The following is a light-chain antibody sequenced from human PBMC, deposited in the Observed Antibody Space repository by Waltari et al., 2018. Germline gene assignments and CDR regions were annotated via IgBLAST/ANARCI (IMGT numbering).Light chain of an antibody. J-gene: IGLJ2*01. CDR3: CSYGGSYTLS. V-gene: IGLV2-11*01. CDR1: SSDIGGYNY. CDR2: DVR. Sequence: QSALTQPRSVSGSPGQSVTISCAGTSSDIGGYNYVSWYQQHPGKAPKLMLYDVRKRPAGVPDRVSGSKAGNTGSLTISGLQAEDEADYYCCSYGGSYTLSFGGGTKLTVL.